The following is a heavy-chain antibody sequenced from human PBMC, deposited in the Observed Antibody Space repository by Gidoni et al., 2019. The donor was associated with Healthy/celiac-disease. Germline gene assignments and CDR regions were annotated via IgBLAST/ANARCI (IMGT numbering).Heavy chain of an antibody. CDR1: GSTFSRYG. D-gene: IGHD3-16*02. J-gene: IGHJ4*02. CDR3: AKDPVRMITFGGVIGYFDY. CDR2: IRYEGSNK. V-gene: IGHV3-30*02. Sequence: QVQLVESGGGVVQPAGSLRLSCAASGSTFSRYGTHWVRQAPGKGLEWVAFIRYEGSNKYYADSVKGRFTISRDNSKNTLYLQMNSLRAEDTAVYYCAKDPVRMITFGGVIGYFDYWGQGTLVTVSS.